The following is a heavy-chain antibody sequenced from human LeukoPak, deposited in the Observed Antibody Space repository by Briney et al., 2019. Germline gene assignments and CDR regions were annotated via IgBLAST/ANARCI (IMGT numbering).Heavy chain of an antibody. V-gene: IGHV3-21*01. CDR3: ARDDHWKEPI. CDR1: GFTFSSYS. J-gene: IGHJ3*02. CDR2: ISSSSSYI. D-gene: IGHD1-1*01. Sequence: PGGSLRLSCAASGFTFSSYSMNWVRQAPGKGLEWVSSISSSSSYIYYADSVKGRFTISRDNARNSLYLQMNSLRAEDTAVYYCARDDHWKEPIWGQGTMVTVSS.